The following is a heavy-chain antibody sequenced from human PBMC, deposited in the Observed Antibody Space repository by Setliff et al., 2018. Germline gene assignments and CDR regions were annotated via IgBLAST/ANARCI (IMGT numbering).Heavy chain of an antibody. CDR2: ISPSGST. D-gene: IGHD7-27*01. CDR3: AREPLWGSHDAFDI. CDR1: GASITSGGFY. Sequence: PSETLSLTCSVSGASITSGGFYWAWIRQPAGKGLEWIGHISPSGSTTYNPSVKSRVTISLDTSKNHFSLKLASVTAADTALYYCAREPLWGSHDAFDIWGQGTMVTVSS. V-gene: IGHV4-61*09. J-gene: IGHJ3*02.